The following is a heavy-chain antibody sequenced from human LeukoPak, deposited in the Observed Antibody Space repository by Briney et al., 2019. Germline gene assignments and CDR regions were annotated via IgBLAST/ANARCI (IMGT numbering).Heavy chain of an antibody. V-gene: IGHV1-8*03. CDR2: MNPNSGNT. J-gene: IGHJ5*02. CDR1: GYTFTSYD. Sequence: ASVKVSCKASGYTFTSYDINWVRQATGQGLEWMGWMNPNSGNTGYAQKFQGRVTITRNTSISTAYMELSSLRSEDTAVYYCARYHSSSSWFDPWGQGTLVTVSS. CDR3: ARYHSSSSWFDP. D-gene: IGHD6-6*01.